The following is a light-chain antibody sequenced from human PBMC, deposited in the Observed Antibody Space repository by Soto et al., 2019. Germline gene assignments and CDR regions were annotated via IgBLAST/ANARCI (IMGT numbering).Light chain of an antibody. CDR3: QQRSNWPT. Sequence: EIVLTQSPVTLSLSPGERATLSCRASQSVSTYLAWYHQKPGQAPRLLIYDASNRATGIPARFSGSGSGTDFTLTISSLEPEDFAVYYCQQRSNWPTFGQGTRLEIK. CDR1: QSVSTY. V-gene: IGKV3-11*01. CDR2: DAS. J-gene: IGKJ5*01.